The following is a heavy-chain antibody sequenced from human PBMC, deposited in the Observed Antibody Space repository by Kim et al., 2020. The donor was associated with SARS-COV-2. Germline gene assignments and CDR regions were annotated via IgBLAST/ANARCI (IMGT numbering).Heavy chain of an antibody. CDR3: ARVFCPSTSCQNWFDP. J-gene: IGHJ5*02. Sequence: KFQGRVTMTRDTSISTAYMELSRLRSDDTAVYYCARVFCPSTSCQNWFDPWGQGTLVTVSS. D-gene: IGHD2-2*01. V-gene: IGHV1-2*02.